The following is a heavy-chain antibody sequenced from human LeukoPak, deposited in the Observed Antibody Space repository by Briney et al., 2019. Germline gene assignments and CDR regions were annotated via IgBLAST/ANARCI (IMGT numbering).Heavy chain of an antibody. CDR2: IYYSGST. D-gene: IGHD5-18*01. V-gene: IGHV4-39*01. Sequence: PSETLSLTCTVSGGSISSSSYYWGWIRQPPGKGLEWIGSIYYSGSTYYNPSLQSRVTISVDTSKNQFSLKLSSVTAADTAVYYCARGYSFGYNYFDYWGQGTLVTVSS. J-gene: IGHJ4*02. CDR3: ARGYSFGYNYFDY. CDR1: GGSISSSSYY.